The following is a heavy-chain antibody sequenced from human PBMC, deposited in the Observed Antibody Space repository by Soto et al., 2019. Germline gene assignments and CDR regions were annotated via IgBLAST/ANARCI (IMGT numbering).Heavy chain of an antibody. CDR2: IGACYGNT. Sequence: ASVKVSCKASGCTFTSYAFSWVRQAPGQGLEWMGWIGACYGNTNYGQKFQGRVTMTADKSTSTAYMELSSLRSEDTAVYYCARDEYYYDNSGCPSRCDYWGQGTLVTVSS. D-gene: IGHD3-22*01. CDR3: ARDEYYYDNSGCPSRCDY. J-gene: IGHJ4*02. CDR1: GCTFTSYA. V-gene: IGHV1-18*01.